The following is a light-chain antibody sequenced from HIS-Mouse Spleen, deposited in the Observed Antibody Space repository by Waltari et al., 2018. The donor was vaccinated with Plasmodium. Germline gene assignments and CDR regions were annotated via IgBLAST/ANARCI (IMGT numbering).Light chain of an antibody. CDR1: RRDVGGYHY. J-gene: IGLJ2*01. Sequence: QSALTQPPSASGSPGQSVTISCTSTRRDVGGYHYVTWYQQHPGKAPKLMIYDVSKRPSGVPDRFSGSKSGNTASLTVSGLQAEDEADYYCSSYAGSNNLVFGGGTKLTVL. CDR3: SSYAGSNNLV. V-gene: IGLV2-8*01. CDR2: DVS.